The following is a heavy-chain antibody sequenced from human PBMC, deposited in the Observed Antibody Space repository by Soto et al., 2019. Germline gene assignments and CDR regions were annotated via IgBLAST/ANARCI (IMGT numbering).Heavy chain of an antibody. J-gene: IGHJ6*02. V-gene: IGHV3-11*06. CDR2: ISSSSSYT. CDR1: GFTFSDYY. CDR3: ARDTSRRLWFGDPYYYYYYGMDV. Sequence: GGSLRLSCAASGFTFSDYYMSWIRQAPGKGLEWVSYISSSSSYTNYADSVKGRFTISRDNAKNSLYLQMNSLRAEDTAVYYCARDTSRRLWFGDPYYYYYYGMDVWGQGTTVTVSS. D-gene: IGHD3-10*01.